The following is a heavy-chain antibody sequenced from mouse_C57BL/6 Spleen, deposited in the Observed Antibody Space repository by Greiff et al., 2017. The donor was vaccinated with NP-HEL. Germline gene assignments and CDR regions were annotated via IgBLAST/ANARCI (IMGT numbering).Heavy chain of an antibody. J-gene: IGHJ4*01. CDR1: GFTFSSYA. V-gene: IGHV5-9-1*02. CDR3: TRDQGTGTDYAMDY. D-gene: IGHD4-1*01. Sequence: EVMLVESGEGLVKPGGSLKLSCAASGFTFSSYAMSWVRQTPEKRLEWVAYISSGGDYIYYADTVKGRFTISRDNARNTLYLQMSSLKSEDTAMYYGTRDQGTGTDYAMDYWGQGTSVTVSS. CDR2: ISSGGDYI.